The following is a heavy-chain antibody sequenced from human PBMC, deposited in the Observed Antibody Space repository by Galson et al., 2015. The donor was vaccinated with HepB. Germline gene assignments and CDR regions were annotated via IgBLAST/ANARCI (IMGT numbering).Heavy chain of an antibody. CDR1: GYTFTSYY. J-gene: IGHJ6*02. CDR3: ARGDENYYGSGRYYGMDV. Sequence: SVKVSCKASGYTFTSYYMHWVRQAPGQGLEWMGIINPSGGSTSYAQKFQGRVTMTRDTSTSTVYMELSSLRPEDTAVYYCARGDENYYGSGRYYGMDVWGQGTTVTVSS. CDR2: INPSGGST. D-gene: IGHD3-10*01. V-gene: IGHV1-46*01.